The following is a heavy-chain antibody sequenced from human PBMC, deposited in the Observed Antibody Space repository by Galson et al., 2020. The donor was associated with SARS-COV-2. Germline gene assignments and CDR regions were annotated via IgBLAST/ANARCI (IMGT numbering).Heavy chain of an antibody. CDR3: ASALQVAVAGTDY. CDR2: ISSSGSTI. D-gene: IGHD6-19*01. V-gene: IGHV3-11*01. J-gene: IGHJ4*02. CDR1: GFTFSDYY. Sequence: PGGSLRLSCAASGFTFSDYYMSWIRQAPGKGLEWVSYISSSGSTIYYADSVKGRFTISRDNAKNSLYLQMNSLRAEDTAVYYCASALQVAVAGTDYWGQGTLVTVSS.